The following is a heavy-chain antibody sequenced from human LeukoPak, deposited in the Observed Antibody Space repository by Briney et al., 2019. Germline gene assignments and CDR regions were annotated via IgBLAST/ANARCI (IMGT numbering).Heavy chain of an antibody. V-gene: IGHV1-69*05. CDR1: GGTFSSYA. CDR2: IIPIFGTA. J-gene: IGHJ4*02. CDR3: ARGVGPSSSGYDY. Sequence: ASVKVSCKASGGTFSSYAISWVRQAPGQGLEWMGGIIPIFGTANYAQKFQGRVTITTDESASTAYMELSSMRSEDTAVYYCARGVGPSSSGYDYWGQGTLVTVSS. D-gene: IGHD6-6*01.